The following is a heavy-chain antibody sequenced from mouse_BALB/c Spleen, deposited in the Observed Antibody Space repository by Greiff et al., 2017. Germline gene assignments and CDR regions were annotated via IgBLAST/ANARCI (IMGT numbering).Heavy chain of an antibody. D-gene: IGHD2-3*01. CDR1: GYTFTNYW. J-gene: IGHJ4*01. V-gene: IGHV1-63*02. CDR2: IYPGGGYT. CDR3: ARKVYDGAMDY. Sequence: QVQLQQSGAELVRPGTSVKISCKASGYTFTNYWLGWVKQRPGHGLEWIGDIYPGGGYTNYNEKFKGKATLTADTSSSTAYMQLSSLTSEDSAVYFCARKVYDGAMDYWGQGTSVTVSS.